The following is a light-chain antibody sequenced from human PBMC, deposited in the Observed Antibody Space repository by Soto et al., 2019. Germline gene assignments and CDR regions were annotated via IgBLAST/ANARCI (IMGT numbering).Light chain of an antibody. CDR1: SSDVGGYNY. Sequence: QPVLTQPASVSGSPGQSITISCTGTSSDVGGYNYVSWYQQHPGKAPKLIINDVSNRPSGVSNRFSGSKSGNTASLTISGLQAEDEADYYCSSYTSSVTYVFGTGTKVTVL. CDR2: DVS. CDR3: SSYTSSVTYV. V-gene: IGLV2-14*03. J-gene: IGLJ1*01.